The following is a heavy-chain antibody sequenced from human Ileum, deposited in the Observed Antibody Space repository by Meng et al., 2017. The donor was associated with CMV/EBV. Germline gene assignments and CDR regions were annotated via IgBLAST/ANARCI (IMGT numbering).Heavy chain of an antibody. V-gene: IGHV3-7*01. CDR1: GFTFRKYW. CDR3: AREILEVAYGMDV. J-gene: IGHJ6*02. CDR2: IKQDGTEK. D-gene: IGHD1-26*01. Sequence: GGSLRLSCAASGFTFRKYWMTWVRRAPGKGLEWVANIKQDGTEKKYVDSVKGRFTISRDNAKNSVDLQMNNLRAEDTAVYYCAREILEVAYGMDVWGQGTTVTVSS.